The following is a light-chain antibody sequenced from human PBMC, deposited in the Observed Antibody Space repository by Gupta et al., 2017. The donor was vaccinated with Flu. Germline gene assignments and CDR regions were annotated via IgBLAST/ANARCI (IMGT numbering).Light chain of an antibody. Sequence: QPALTPPPSASAAPGPRVSIPCSGRSPNIGSNTVNWYQQLPGTAPKLLIYSNNQRPSGVPDRFSGSKSGTSASLAISGLQSEDEADYYCETWDDSRIGRVFGGGTKLTVL. V-gene: IGLV1-44*01. J-gene: IGLJ3*02. CDR3: ETWDDSRIGRV. CDR2: SNN. CDR1: SPNIGSNT.